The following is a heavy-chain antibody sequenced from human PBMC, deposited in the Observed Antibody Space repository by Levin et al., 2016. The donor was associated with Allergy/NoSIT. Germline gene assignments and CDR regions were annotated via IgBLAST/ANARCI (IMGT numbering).Heavy chain of an antibody. V-gene: IGHV4-61*01. CDR2: IYYSGST. CDR3: ARDRAYYDFWSGYYTGDFYGMDV. Sequence: SETLSLTCTVSGGSVSSGSYYWSWIRQPPGKGLEWIGYIYYSGSTNYNPSLKSRVTISVDTSKNQFSLKLSSVTAADTAVYYCARDRAYYDFWSGYYTGDFYGMDVWGQGTTVTVSS. CDR1: GGSVSSGSYY. D-gene: IGHD3-3*01. J-gene: IGHJ6*02.